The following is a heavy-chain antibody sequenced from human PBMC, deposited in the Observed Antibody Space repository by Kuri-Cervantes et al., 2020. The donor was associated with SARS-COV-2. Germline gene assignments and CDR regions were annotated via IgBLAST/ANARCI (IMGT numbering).Heavy chain of an antibody. CDR1: GGTFSSNA. CDR3: ARIPYGDSPNLYYFDY. CDR2: IIPIFGTA. V-gene: IGHV1-69*13. Sequence: SVKVSCKASGGTFSSNAISWVRQAPGQELEWMGGIIPIFGTANYAQKFQGRVTITADESTSTVYMELSSLRSEDTAVYYCARIPYGDSPNLYYFDYWGQGTLVTVSS. J-gene: IGHJ4*02. D-gene: IGHD4-17*01.